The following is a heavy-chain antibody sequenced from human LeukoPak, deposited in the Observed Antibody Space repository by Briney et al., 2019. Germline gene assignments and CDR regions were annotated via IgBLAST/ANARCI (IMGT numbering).Heavy chain of an antibody. V-gene: IGHV3-30*18. D-gene: IGHD6-19*01. Sequence: GGSLRLSCAASGFSFGNYGMHWVRQAPGKGLEWLAVISFDGGNIYYGDSVKGRFTISRDNSKNTLYLQMNSLKPEDTAVYYCAKDSYTRGWYLEYWGQGTLVTVSS. CDR2: ISFDGGNI. CDR3: AKDSYTRGWYLEY. CDR1: GFSFGNYG. J-gene: IGHJ4*02.